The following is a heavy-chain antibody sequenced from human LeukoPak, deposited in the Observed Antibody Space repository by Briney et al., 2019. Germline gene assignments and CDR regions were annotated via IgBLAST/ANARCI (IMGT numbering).Heavy chain of an antibody. CDR3: ARDGRGYSYGPSY. CDR2: ISSSSSYM. J-gene: IGHJ4*02. CDR1: GFTFSSYS. V-gene: IGHV3-21*01. D-gene: IGHD5-18*01. Sequence: GGSLRLSCAASGFTFSSYSMNWVRQAPGKGLEWVSSISSSSSYMYYADSVKGRFTISRDNAKNSLYLQMNSLRAEDTAVYYCARDGRGYSYGPSYWGQGTLVTVSS.